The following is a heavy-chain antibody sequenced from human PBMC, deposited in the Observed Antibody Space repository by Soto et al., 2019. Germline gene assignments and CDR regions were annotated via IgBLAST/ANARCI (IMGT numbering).Heavy chain of an antibody. V-gene: IGHV3-33*01. CDR3: ARDTARAMVRIYYGMDV. J-gene: IGHJ6*02. CDR2: IWYDGSNK. D-gene: IGHD3-10*01. CDR1: GFTFSSYG. Sequence: GGSLRLSCAASGFTFSSYGMHWVRQAPGKGLEGVAVIWYDGSNKYYADSVKGRFTISRDNSKNTLYLQMNSLRAEDTAVYYCARDTARAMVRIYYGMDVWGQGTTITVSS.